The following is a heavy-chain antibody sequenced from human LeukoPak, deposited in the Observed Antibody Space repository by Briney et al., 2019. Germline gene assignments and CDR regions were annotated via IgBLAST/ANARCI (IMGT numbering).Heavy chain of an antibody. CDR1: GFTFDDYA. V-gene: IGHV3-9*01. D-gene: IGHD6-13*01. CDR3: AKGLGYSSSWAIDY. Sequence: GGSLRLSCAASGFTFDDYAMHWVRQAPGKGLEWVSGISWNSGSIGYADSVKGRFTISRDNAKNSLYLQMNSLRAEDTALYYCAKGLGYSSSWAIDYWGQGTLVTVSS. CDR2: ISWNSGSI. J-gene: IGHJ4*02.